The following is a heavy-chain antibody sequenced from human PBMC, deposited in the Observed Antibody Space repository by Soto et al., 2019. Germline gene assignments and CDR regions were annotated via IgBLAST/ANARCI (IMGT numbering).Heavy chain of an antibody. CDR2: IYYSGST. CDR3: ARRPYYDFWSGYYGMDV. J-gene: IGHJ6*02. V-gene: IGHV4-30-4*01. D-gene: IGHD3-3*01. Sequence: PSETLSLTCTVSGGSISSGDYYWSWIRQPPGKGLEWIGYIYYSGSTYYNPSLKSRVTISVDTSKNQFSLKLSSVTAADTAVYYCARRPYYDFWSGYYGMDVWAKGPRSPSP. CDR1: GGSISSGDYY.